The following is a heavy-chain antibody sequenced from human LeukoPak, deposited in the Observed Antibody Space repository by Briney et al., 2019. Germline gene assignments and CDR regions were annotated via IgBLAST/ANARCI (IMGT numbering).Heavy chain of an antibody. J-gene: IGHJ4*02. Sequence: GGSLRLSCSASGFTFGTYAMHWARQAPGKGLEYVSAISADGYATYYADSVKGRFTISRDNSKNTLYLQMSSLRGEDTAVYYCVKLEYSSSRNWGQGALVTVSS. CDR2: ISADGYAT. V-gene: IGHV3-64D*09. D-gene: IGHD6-6*01. CDR1: GFTFGTYA. CDR3: VKLEYSSSRN.